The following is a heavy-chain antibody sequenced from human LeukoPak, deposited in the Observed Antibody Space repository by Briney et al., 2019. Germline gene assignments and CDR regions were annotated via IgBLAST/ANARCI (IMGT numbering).Heavy chain of an antibody. Sequence: PGASLRLSCVVSGFTFSTYWMHWVRQVPEKGLVWVSRIKSDGTTADYADAVKGRFTISRDNAKNTLYLEMNSLRAEDTAVYYCAPEGGHSYDYWGQGTPVTVSS. CDR1: GFTFSTYW. CDR3: APEGGHSYDY. J-gene: IGHJ4*02. V-gene: IGHV3-74*01. CDR2: IKSDGTTA. D-gene: IGHD5-18*01.